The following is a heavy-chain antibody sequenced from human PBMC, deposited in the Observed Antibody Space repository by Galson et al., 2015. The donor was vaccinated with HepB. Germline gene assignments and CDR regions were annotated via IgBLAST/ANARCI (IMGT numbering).Heavy chain of an antibody. V-gene: IGHV3-48*01. D-gene: IGHD3-22*01. J-gene: IGHJ4*02. Sequence: SLRLSCAASGFTLSSYSMNWVRQAPGKGLEWVSYKSGISSTIYYADSVKGRFTISRDDAKNSLYLQMNSLRAEDTAVYYCARESIYCDTSGYLKRGNYFDYWGQGTLLTVSS. CDR2: KSGISSTI. CDR1: GFTLSSYS. CDR3: ARESIYCDTSGYLKRGNYFDY.